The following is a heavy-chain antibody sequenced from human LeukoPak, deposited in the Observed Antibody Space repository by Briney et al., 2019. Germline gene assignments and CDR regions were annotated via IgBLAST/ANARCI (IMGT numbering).Heavy chain of an antibody. V-gene: IGHV1-69*02. J-gene: IGHJ4*02. CDR3: ARHYVSGTWVPDC. CDR1: GGTFSSYT. CDR2: IIPILNMT. Sequence: ASVKVSCKASGGTFSSYTINWVRQAPGQGLEWMGRIIPILNMTNYAQRFQGRVTIAADESTSTAYLELSSLRSEDTAIYYCARHYVSGTWVPDCWGQGNLVTVA. D-gene: IGHD3-10*01.